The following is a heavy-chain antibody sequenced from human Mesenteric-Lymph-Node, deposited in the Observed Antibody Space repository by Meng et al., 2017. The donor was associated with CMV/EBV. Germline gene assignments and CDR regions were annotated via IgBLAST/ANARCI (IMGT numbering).Heavy chain of an antibody. J-gene: IGHJ4*02. CDR1: GFTFSTYS. Sequence: GGSLRLSCATSGFTFSTYSLNWVRQAPGKGLEWVSSISSSGNFIYYSGSVKGRFTISRDNAKNSLYLQMNSLRAEDTAVYYCARDNVDDFWSGDKGAFDYWGQGTLVTVSS. D-gene: IGHD3-3*01. CDR3: ARDNVDDFWSGDKGAFDY. V-gene: IGHV3-21*04. CDR2: ISSSGNFI.